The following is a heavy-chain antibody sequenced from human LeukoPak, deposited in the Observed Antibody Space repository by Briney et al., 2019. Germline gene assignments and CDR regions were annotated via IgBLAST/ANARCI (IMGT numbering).Heavy chain of an antibody. Sequence: GASVKVSCKASGYTFTGYYMHWVRQAPGQGLEWMGWIHLNSGDTKYAQKFQGRVTMTRDTSISTAYMELRSLRSDDTAVYYCARVGGYYPSHWYFDLWGRGTLVTVSS. D-gene: IGHD3-22*01. CDR2: IHLNSGDT. CDR3: ARVGGYYPSHWYFDL. CDR1: GYTFTGYY. V-gene: IGHV1-2*02. J-gene: IGHJ2*01.